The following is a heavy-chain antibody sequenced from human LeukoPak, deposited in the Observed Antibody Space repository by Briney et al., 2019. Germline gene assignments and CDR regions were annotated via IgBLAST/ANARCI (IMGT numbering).Heavy chain of an antibody. J-gene: IGHJ4*02. D-gene: IGHD3-16*01. CDR3: AREFTF. CDR2: IYASGTT. Sequence: ASQTLSLTCTVSGGSTRSSSYYWSWIRQPAGTGLEWIGRIYASGTTNYNPSLKSRVTISVDTSKNQFSLNLSSVGAADTAVYYCAREFTFWGQGILVTVSS. V-gene: IGHV4-61*02. CDR1: GGSTRSSSYY.